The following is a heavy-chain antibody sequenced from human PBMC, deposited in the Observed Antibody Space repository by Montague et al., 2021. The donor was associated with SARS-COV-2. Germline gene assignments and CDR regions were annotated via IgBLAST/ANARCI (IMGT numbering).Heavy chain of an antibody. CDR2: ISQSGNT. D-gene: IGHD2-2*02. CDR3: ARLGDGIVPSPILGLGPYYSFYYMDV. CDR1: GGSFSHYY. J-gene: IGHJ6*03. Sequence: SETLSLTCAVSGGSFSHYYWSWIRQPPGKGLEWIGEISQSGNTKYNPSLQSRVSISLDTSRNQFSLKVSSVTAADTAIYYCARLGDGIVPSPILGLGPYYSFYYMDVWGKGTTVTVSS. V-gene: IGHV4-34*01.